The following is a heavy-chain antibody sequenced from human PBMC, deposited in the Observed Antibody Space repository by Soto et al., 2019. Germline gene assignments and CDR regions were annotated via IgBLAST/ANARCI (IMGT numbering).Heavy chain of an antibody. CDR3: LSKVPSGPWLT. J-gene: IGHJ5*02. Sequence: EGALRLSCAASGLTFSSYWMHWVRQAPGKGLGWVSHINSDGSSTNDADFVNGRCTISRDNYQHILYLQMHSLRVDDTAVYYCLSKVPSGPWLTWGQGILVTVPS. CDR2: INSDGSST. D-gene: IGHD5-12*01. CDR1: GLTFSSYW. V-gene: IGHV3-74*01.